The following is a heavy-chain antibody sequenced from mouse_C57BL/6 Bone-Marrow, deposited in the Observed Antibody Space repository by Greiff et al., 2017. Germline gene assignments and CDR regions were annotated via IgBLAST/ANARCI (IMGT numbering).Heavy chain of an antibody. V-gene: IGHV5-6*01. D-gene: IGHD2-1*01. J-gene: IGHJ1*03. CDR2: ISSGGSYT. Sequence: EVKLMESGGDLVKPGGSLKLSCAASGFTFSSYGMSWVRQTPDKRLEWVATISSGGSYTYYPDSVKGRFTISRDNSTNTTYLQMSSLKSEDTAMYYCARQGIYYGNLYWYFDVWGTGTTVTVSS. CDR3: ARQGIYYGNLYWYFDV. CDR1: GFTFSSYG.